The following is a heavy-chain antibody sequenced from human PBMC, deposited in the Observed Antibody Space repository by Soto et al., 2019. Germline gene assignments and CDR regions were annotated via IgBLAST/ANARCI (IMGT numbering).Heavy chain of an antibody. J-gene: IGHJ4*02. Sequence: QITLKESGPSLVKPTQTLTLTCTFSGFSLSTRGVGVAWIRRPPGKALEWLAVIYWDDDKRYSPSLQSRLTITKDTSKNQVVLTMTNMDPVDTATYYCARKNYGDYPTDFWGQGTLVTVSS. CDR2: IYWDDDK. CDR1: GFSLSTRGVG. CDR3: ARKNYGDYPTDF. V-gene: IGHV2-5*02. D-gene: IGHD4-17*01.